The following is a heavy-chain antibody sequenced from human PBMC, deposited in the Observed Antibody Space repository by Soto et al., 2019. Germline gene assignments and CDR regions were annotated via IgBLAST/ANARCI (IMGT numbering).Heavy chain of an antibody. CDR1: GYTFTSYY. CDR2: INPSGGST. V-gene: IGHV1-46*01. D-gene: IGHD6-19*01. CDR3: ARAHHPPAYSSGSRGYFDY. J-gene: IGHJ4*02. Sequence: VASVKVSCKASGYTFTSYYMHWVRQAPGQGLEWMGIINPSGGSTSYAQKFQGRVTMTRDTSTSTVYMELSSPRSEDTAVYYCARAHHPPAYSSGSRGYFDYWGQGTLVTVSS.